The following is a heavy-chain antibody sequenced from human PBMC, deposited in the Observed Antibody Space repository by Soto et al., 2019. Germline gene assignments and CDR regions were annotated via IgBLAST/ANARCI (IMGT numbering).Heavy chain of an antibody. CDR3: ARSASYCSGGSCYYFDY. D-gene: IGHD2-15*01. CDR1: GGSISSYY. J-gene: IGHJ4*02. Sequence: ETLSLTCTVSGGSISSYYWSWIRQPPGKGLEWIGYIYYSGSTNYNPSLKSRVTISVDTSKNQFSLKLSSVTAADTAVYYCARSASYCSGGSCYYFDYWGQGTLVTVSS. CDR2: IYYSGST. V-gene: IGHV4-59*01.